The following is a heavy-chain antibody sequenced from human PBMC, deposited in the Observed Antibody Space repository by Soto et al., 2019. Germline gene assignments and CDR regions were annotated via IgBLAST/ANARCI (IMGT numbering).Heavy chain of an antibody. J-gene: IGHJ5*02. V-gene: IGHV1-69*13. D-gene: IGHD6-6*01. Sequence: SGDGSCTASGGTFSSYAISWVRQAPGQGREWMGGIIPIFGTANYAQKFQGRVTITADESTSTAYMELRSLRSEDTAVYYCARDNPLHTAARRGLTWFDPWGQGTLTNIAS. CDR1: GGTFSSYA. CDR3: ARDNPLHTAARRGLTWFDP. CDR2: IIPIFGTA.